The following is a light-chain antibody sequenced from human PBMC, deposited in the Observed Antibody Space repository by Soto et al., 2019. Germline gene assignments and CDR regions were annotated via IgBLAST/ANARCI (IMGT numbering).Light chain of an antibody. Sequence: DIQMTQSPSSLSAFVGDRVTITCRASQSVTTYLNWYHQKAGKAPRLLIYGASSLQSGVPSRFSGSGSGTEFTLTITSLQPEDFAIYYCQQTYSTPPTFGGGTEVEI. V-gene: IGKV1-39*01. CDR1: QSVTTY. J-gene: IGKJ4*01. CDR3: QQTYSTPPT. CDR2: GAS.